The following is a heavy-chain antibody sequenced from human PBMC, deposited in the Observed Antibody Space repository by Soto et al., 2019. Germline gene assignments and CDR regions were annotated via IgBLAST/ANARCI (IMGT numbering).Heavy chain of an antibody. D-gene: IGHD7-27*01. V-gene: IGHV3-21*01. CDR3: ARDSDSVAELTHGDV. Sequence: PGGSLRLSCAASGFTFSSYSMNWVRQAPGKGLEWVSSISSSSSYIYYADSVKGRFTISRDNAKNSLYLQMNSLRAEDTAVYYCARDSDSVAELTHGDVWGRGTLVIVSS. CDR1: GFTFSSYS. J-gene: IGHJ4*02. CDR2: ISSSSSYI.